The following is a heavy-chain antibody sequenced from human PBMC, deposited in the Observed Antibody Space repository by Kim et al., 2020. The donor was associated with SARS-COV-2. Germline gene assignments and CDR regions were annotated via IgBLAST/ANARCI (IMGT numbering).Heavy chain of an antibody. V-gene: IGHV1-24*01. Sequence: IYAPKCQGRVTMTEDTSTDTAYMELSSLRSEDTAVYYCATVYSSRWYDDYWGQGTLVTVSS. D-gene: IGHD6-13*01. J-gene: IGHJ4*02. CDR3: ATVYSSRWYDDY.